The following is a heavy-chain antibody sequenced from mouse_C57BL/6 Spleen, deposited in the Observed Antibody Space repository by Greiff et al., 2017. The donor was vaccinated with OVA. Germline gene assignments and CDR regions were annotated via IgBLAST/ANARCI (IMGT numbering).Heavy chain of an antibody. D-gene: IGHD2-1*01. CDR2: IDPSDSYT. J-gene: IGHJ4*01. V-gene: IGHV1-50*01. Sequence: VQLQQPGAELVKPGASVKLSCKASGYTFTSYWMQWVKQRPGQGLEWIGEIDPSDSYTNYNQKFKGKATLTVDTSSSTAYMQLSSLTSEDSAVYYCARSIYYGNYVWGQGTSVTVSS. CDR1: GYTFTSYW. CDR3: ARSIYYGNYV.